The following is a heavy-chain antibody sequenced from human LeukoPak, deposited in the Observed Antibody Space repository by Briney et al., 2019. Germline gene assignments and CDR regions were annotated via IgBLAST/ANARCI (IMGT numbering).Heavy chain of an antibody. D-gene: IGHD5-18*01. CDR1: GFIFSNYA. Sequence: RPGGSLRLSCAASGFIFSNYAMTWVRQAPGKGLEWVSSISSSSSYIYYADSVKGRFTISRDNAKNSLYLQMNSLRAEDTAVYYCARADWDTAMIDYWGQGTLVTVSS. CDR2: ISSSSSYI. CDR3: ARADWDTAMIDY. V-gene: IGHV3-21*01. J-gene: IGHJ4*02.